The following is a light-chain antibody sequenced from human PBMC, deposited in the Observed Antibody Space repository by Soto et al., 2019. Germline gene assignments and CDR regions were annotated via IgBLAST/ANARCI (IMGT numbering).Light chain of an antibody. Sequence: QLVLTQPSSLSASPGASASLTCALRSGINVGTYRIFWYQQKPGSPPQYLLRYKSDSDKQQGSGVPSRFSGSKDASANAGILLISGLQSEDEADYYCMIWHSSAVVFGGGTKVTAL. CDR2: YKSDSDK. J-gene: IGLJ2*01. CDR1: SGINVGTYR. V-gene: IGLV5-45*03. CDR3: MIWHSSAVV.